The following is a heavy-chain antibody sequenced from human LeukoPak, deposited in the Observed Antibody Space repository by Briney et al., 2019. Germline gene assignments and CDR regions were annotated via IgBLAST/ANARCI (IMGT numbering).Heavy chain of an antibody. V-gene: IGHV3-21*01. CDR1: GFTFSSYS. J-gene: IGHJ4*02. CDR3: AREIYCSGGSCYPDDY. CDR2: ISSSSSYI. D-gene: IGHD2-15*01. Sequence: GGSLRLSCAASGFTFSSYSMNCVRQAPGKGLEWVSSISSSSSYIYYADSVKGRFTISRDNAKNSLYLQMNSLRAEDTAVYYCAREIYCSGGSCYPDDYWGQGTLVTVSS.